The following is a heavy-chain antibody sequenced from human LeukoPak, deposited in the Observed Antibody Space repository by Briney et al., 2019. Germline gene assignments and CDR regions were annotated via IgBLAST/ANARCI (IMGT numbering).Heavy chain of an antibody. CDR1: GFSFDSYS. Sequence: GGSLRLSCAASGFSFDSYSITWVRQAPGKGLEWVSSISSSGSYIYYADSVKGRFTISRDNAKNSVYLQMNSLRAEDTALYHCARETRAEIDYWGQGALVTVSS. D-gene: IGHD5-24*01. J-gene: IGHJ4*02. V-gene: IGHV3-21*01. CDR3: ARETRAEIDY. CDR2: ISSSGSYI.